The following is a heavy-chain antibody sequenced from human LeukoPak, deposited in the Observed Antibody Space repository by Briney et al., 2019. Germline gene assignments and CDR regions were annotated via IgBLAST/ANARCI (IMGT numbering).Heavy chain of an antibody. J-gene: IGHJ4*02. CDR3: GTSRSRTSGFDY. V-gene: IGHV3-53*01. CDR2: IYIDGGT. CDR1: GFTVSSNY. D-gene: IGHD2-8*02. Sequence: SGGSLRLACAASGFTVSSNYMNWVRQAPGKGLEWVSVIYIDGGTYYAESVKGRFTISRDNSKNTLYLQMNSLRAEDTAVYYCGTSRSRTSGFDYWGQGTLVTVSS.